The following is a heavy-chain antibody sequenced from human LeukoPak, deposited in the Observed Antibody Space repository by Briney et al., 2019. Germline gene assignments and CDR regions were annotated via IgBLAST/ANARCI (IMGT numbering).Heavy chain of an antibody. V-gene: IGHV4-59*01. D-gene: IGHD5-24*01. CDR2: IHYSGNT. CDR3: AGGGYKWYYFDY. J-gene: IGHJ4*02. CDR1: GGSISSYS. Sequence: SETLSLTCTVSGGSISSYSWSWIRQPPEKGLEYIGYIHYSGNTNYNPSLKSRVTISADTSKNQFSLKLSSVTAADTAVYYCAGGGYKWYYFDYWGQGTLVTVSS.